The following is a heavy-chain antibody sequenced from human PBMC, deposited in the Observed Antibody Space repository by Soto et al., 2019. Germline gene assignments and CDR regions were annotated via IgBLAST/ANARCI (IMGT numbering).Heavy chain of an antibody. Sequence: PSETLSLTCIVSGGSINSGGFYWSWIRQHPGEGLQWIGYIHYSGGAYYNPSLKGRLTISIDSSKTQFSLNLSSVTAADTAMYYRARIKISNRENNWFDPWGQGTLVTVSS. CDR2: IHYSGGA. CDR1: GGSINSGGFY. CDR3: ARIKISNRENNWFDP. D-gene: IGHD1-26*01. J-gene: IGHJ5*02. V-gene: IGHV4-31*03.